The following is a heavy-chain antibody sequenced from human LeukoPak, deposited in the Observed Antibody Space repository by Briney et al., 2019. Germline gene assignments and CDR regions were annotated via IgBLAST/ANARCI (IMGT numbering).Heavy chain of an antibody. D-gene: IGHD3-22*01. V-gene: IGHV4-59*01. Sequence: SETLSLTCTVSGGSFTPYYWSWIRQPPGKGLEWIGYIYYSGSTNYNPSLKSRVTISVDTSKNQFSLKLSSVTAADTAVYYCARGYYYDSSGYPDAFDIWGQGQWSPSLQ. CDR2: IYYSGST. CDR1: GGSFTPYY. J-gene: IGHJ3*02. CDR3: ARGYYYDSSGYPDAFDI.